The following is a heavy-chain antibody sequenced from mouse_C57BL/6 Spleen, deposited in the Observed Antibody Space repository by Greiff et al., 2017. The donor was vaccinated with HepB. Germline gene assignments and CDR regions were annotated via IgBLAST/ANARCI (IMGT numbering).Heavy chain of an antibody. CDR3: ARERDYEGYFDV. D-gene: IGHD1-1*01. CDR1: GYTFTSYW. Sequence: QVQLQQPGAELVRPGSSVKLSCKASGYTFTSYWMDWVKQRPGQGLEWIGNIYPSDSETHYNQKFKDKATLTVDKSSSTAYMQLSSLTSEDSAVYYCARERDYEGYFDVWGTGTTVTVSS. V-gene: IGHV1-61*01. J-gene: IGHJ1*03. CDR2: IYPSDSET.